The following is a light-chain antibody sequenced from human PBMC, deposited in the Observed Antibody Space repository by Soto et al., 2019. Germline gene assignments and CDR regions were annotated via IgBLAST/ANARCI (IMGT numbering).Light chain of an antibody. V-gene: IGKV3-20*01. CDR1: QSVSSSY. Sequence: EIVLTQSPGTLSLSPGERATLSCRASQSVSSSYLAWYQQKPGQAPRLLIYGASSRATGIPDRFRGSGSGTDFTLTISRLEPGDFAVYYCQEYGSSSMYTVGQGTKLEIK. CDR3: QEYGSSSMYT. J-gene: IGKJ2*01. CDR2: GAS.